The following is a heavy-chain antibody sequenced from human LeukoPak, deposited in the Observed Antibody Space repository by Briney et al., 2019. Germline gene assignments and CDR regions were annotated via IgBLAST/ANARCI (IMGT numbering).Heavy chain of an antibody. J-gene: IGHJ4*02. CDR3: ASPKSYLYATGLLFDF. Sequence: ASVKVSCKASGDTFTRLAISWVRQAPGLGLQWMGRIVPSFGTTNYAQNFQDRVTITADTSTSTAYMELSSLRSDDTAIYFCASPKSYLYATGLLFDFWGQGTLVTVSS. V-gene: IGHV1-69*06. CDR1: GDTFTRLA. CDR2: IVPSFGTT. D-gene: IGHD2-8*01.